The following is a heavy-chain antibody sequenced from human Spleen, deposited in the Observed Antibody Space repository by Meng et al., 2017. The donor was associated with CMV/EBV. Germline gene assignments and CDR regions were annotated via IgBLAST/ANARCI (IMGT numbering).Heavy chain of an antibody. D-gene: IGHD1-26*01. J-gene: IGHJ4*02. V-gene: IGHV3-23*01. Sequence: GGSLRLSCAASGFTFSNYAMRWVRQAPGKGLECVSGISVGGSNTYYADSVKGRFTISRDNSKNTLYLQMNSLRAEDTAVYYCARGVGTHGDYWGQGTLVTVSS. CDR2: ISVGGSNT. CDR3: ARGVGTHGDY. CDR1: GFTFSNYA.